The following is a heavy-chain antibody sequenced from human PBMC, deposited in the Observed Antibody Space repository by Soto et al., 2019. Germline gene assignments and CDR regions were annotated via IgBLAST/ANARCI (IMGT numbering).Heavy chain of an antibody. CDR2: ISYDGSNK. CDR3: EGIGGIAVAGTEAY. V-gene: IGHV3-30-3*01. Sequence: GVSLRLFCAASGFTFSSYAMHWVRQAPGKGLEWVAVISYDGSNKYYADSVKGRFTISRDNSKNTLYLQMNSLRAEDTAVYYREGIGGIAVAGTEAYWGQGTLVTVSS. D-gene: IGHD6-19*01. J-gene: IGHJ4*02. CDR1: GFTFSSYA.